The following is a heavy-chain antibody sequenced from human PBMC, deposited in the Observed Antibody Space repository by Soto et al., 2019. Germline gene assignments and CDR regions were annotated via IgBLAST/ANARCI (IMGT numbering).Heavy chain of an antibody. Sequence: SLTCNVSGASISSDDYYWTWIRQPPGKGLEWIGYTYHTGRTSYNPALRSRLTISIDRSKNQFSLTLSSVSAADTALYYCARDQSSLPDFFDYWGQGTLVTVSS. J-gene: IGHJ4*02. CDR2: TYHTGRT. CDR1: GASISSDDYY. CDR3: ARDQSSLPDFFDY. V-gene: IGHV4-30-4*01. D-gene: IGHD6-13*01.